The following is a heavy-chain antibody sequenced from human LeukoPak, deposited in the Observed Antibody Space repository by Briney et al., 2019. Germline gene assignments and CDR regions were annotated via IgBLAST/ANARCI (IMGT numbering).Heavy chain of an antibody. J-gene: IGHJ3*02. CDR3: ARELTVTTWYAFDI. D-gene: IGHD4-17*01. Sequence: SETLSLTCTVSGGSINSGNYYWSWIRQPAGKGLEWIGRIYTSGSTNYNPSLKSRVTMSVDTSKNQFSLKLSSVTAADTAVYYCARELTVTTWYAFDIWGQGTMVTVSS. V-gene: IGHV4-61*02. CDR1: GGSINSGNYY. CDR2: IYTSGST.